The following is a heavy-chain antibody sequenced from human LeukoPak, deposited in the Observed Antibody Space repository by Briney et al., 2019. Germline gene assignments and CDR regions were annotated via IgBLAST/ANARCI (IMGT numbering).Heavy chain of an antibody. CDR1: GYTFSSYA. J-gene: IGHJ5*02. Sequence: GASVKVSCKASGYTFSSYAISWVRQAPGQGLEWMGGIIPIFGTANYAQKFQGRVTITADESTSTAYMELSSLRSEDTAVYYCARGGPLAGTTGGWFDPWGQGTLVTVSS. CDR2: IIPIFGTA. CDR3: ARGGPLAGTTGGWFDP. D-gene: IGHD1-7*01. V-gene: IGHV1-69*13.